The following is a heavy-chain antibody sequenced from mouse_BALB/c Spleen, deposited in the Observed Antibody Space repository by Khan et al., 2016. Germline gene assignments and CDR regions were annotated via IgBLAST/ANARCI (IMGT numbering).Heavy chain of an antibody. CDR3: AREGLRRVFAY. V-gene: IGHV5-4*02. Sequence: EVELVESGGGLVKPGGSLKLSCAASGFTFSDYYMYWVRQTPEKRLEWVATISDGGSYTYYPDSVKGRFTICRDNAKNNLYRQMSSLKAEDTALYYCAREGLRRVFAYWGQVTLVTVSA. CDR1: GFTFSDYY. CDR2: ISDGGSYT. J-gene: IGHJ3*01. D-gene: IGHD2-4*01.